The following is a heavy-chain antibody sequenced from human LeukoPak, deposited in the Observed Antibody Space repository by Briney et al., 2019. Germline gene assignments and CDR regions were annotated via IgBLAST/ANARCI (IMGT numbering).Heavy chain of an antibody. CDR2: MRFDGTSK. CDR3: AKDRPIKGGFDP. D-gene: IGHD3-16*01. J-gene: IGHJ5*02. Sequence: GGSLRLSCVASGFSLTTYGMLWVRQPPGKGLQWVAFMRFDGTSKYYGDSVEGRFTISRDNSKSTLYLLMNSLSAEDTGIYYCAKDRPIKGGFDPWGQGTPVTVSS. V-gene: IGHV3-30*02. CDR1: GFSLTTYG.